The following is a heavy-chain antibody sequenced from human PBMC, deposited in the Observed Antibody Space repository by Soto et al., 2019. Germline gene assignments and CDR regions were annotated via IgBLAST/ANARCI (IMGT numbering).Heavy chain of an antibody. CDR1: GFTFSSYG. D-gene: IGHD3-22*01. V-gene: IGHV3-33*01. Sequence: GGSLRLSCAASGFTFSSYGMHWVRQAPGKGLEWVAVIWYDGSNKYYADSVKGRFTISRDNSKNTLYLQMNSLRAEDTAVYYCAREITRYYYDSSGSDYWGQGTLVTVSS. CDR3: AREITRYYYDSSGSDY. CDR2: IWYDGSNK. J-gene: IGHJ4*02.